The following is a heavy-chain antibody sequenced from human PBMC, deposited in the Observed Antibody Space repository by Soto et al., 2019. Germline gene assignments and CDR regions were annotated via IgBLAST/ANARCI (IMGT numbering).Heavy chain of an antibody. CDR1: GFTFSSYA. CDR2: ISGSGGST. CDR3: AKEGWRVPPFPYYFDY. Sequence: EVQLLASGGGLVQPGGSLRLSCAASGFTFSSYAMSWVRQAPGKGLEWVSAISGSGGSTYYADSVKGRFTISRDNSKNTLYLQMNSLRAEDTAVYYCAKEGWRVPPFPYYFDYWGQGTLVTVSS. J-gene: IGHJ4*02. D-gene: IGHD6-19*01. V-gene: IGHV3-23*01.